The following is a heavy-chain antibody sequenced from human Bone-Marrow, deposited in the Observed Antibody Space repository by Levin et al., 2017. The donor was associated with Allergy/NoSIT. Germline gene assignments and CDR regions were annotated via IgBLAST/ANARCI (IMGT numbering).Heavy chain of an antibody. CDR1: GFTFSYYG. V-gene: IGHV3-30*18. CDR2: ISYDGDKE. Sequence: GESLKISCAASGFTFSYYGIHWVRQAPGKGLEWVAFISYDGDKENYVDSVKGRFTISRDNSNNMVYLQMNSLRSEDTAVYYFAKDEAAAGFYYYYGMDVWGQGTTVTVSS. D-gene: IGHD6-13*01. J-gene: IGHJ6*02. CDR3: AKDEAAAGFYYYYGMDV.